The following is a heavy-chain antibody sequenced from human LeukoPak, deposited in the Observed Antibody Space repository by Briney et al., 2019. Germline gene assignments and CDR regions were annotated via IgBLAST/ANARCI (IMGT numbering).Heavy chain of an antibody. Sequence: GGSLRLSCAASGFTFSSYAMSWVRQAPGKGLEWVSAISGSGGSSYYADSVKGRFTISRDNSKNTLYLQMNSLRAEDTAVYYCARDRPTLTYSSSPDRFDYWGQGTLVTVSS. J-gene: IGHJ4*02. CDR3: ARDRPTLTYSSSPDRFDY. CDR1: GFTFSSYA. V-gene: IGHV3-23*01. D-gene: IGHD6-6*01. CDR2: ISGSGGSS.